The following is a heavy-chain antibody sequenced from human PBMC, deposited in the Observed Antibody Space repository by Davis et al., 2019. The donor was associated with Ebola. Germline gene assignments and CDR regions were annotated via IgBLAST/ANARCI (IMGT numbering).Heavy chain of an antibody. D-gene: IGHD6-19*01. CDR3: ARGRNGGWDFDY. Sequence: AASVQVSCKASGYTFNSHGISWVRQAPGQGLEWMAWISAYNGHTNYAQKFQGRLTLTTDTSTSTVYMELRGLTSDDTAEYYCARGRNGGWDFDYWGQGTRVTVSS. CDR1: GYTFNSHG. J-gene: IGHJ4*02. V-gene: IGHV1-18*01. CDR2: ISAYNGHT.